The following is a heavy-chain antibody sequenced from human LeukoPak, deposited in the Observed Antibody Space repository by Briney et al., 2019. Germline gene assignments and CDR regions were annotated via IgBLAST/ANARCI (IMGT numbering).Heavy chain of an antibody. CDR3: ARLRRGSSGGLTCYFDY. V-gene: IGHV5-51*01. Sequence: GESLKISCRGSGYSFTSYWIGWVRQMPGKGLEWMGIIYPGDSDTRYSPSFQGQVTISADKSISTAYLQWSSLKASDTAMYYCARLRRGSSGGLTCYFDYWGQGTLVTVSS. CDR2: IYPGDSDT. J-gene: IGHJ4*02. CDR1: GYSFTSYW. D-gene: IGHD3-22*01.